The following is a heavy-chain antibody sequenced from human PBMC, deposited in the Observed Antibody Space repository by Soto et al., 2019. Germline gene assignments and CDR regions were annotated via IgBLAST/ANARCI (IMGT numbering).Heavy chain of an antibody. V-gene: IGHV1-18*01. Sequence: QVLLVQSGAEVKEPGATVKVSCKASGYTFTSYGISWVRQAPGQGLEWMGWIGAYNGNTNYAQKLQCRVTMTTNTCTITVYMELRRLRSDDTGVYYCARDKGVDSGSYYRYWGQGTLVTVSS. CDR2: IGAYNGNT. CDR1: GYTFTSYG. J-gene: IGHJ4*02. D-gene: IGHD3-10*01. CDR3: ARDKGVDSGSYYRY.